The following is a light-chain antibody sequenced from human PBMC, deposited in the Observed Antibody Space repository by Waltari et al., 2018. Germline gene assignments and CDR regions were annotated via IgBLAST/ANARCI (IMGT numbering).Light chain of an antibody. Sequence: QSALTQPASVSGSPGQSITIPCTGTSSDVGGYNYVSWYQQHPGKAPQLMIYDVSNRPSGVSDLFSGSKSGNTASLTISGLQAEDEADYYCSSYTNRSGVIFGGGTKLTVL. CDR1: SSDVGGYNY. CDR3: SSYTNRSGVI. V-gene: IGLV2-14*03. J-gene: IGLJ2*01. CDR2: DVS.